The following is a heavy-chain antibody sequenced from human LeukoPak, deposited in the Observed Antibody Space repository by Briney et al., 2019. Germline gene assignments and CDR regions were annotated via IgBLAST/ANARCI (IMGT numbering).Heavy chain of an antibody. CDR3: ARGSIAAAGQMGRTYYYYYMDV. V-gene: IGHV1-69*13. Sequence: ASVKVSCKASGGTFSSYAISWVRQAPGQGLEWMGGIIPIFGTANYAQKFQGRVTITADESTSTAYMELSSLRSEDTAVYYCARGSIAAAGQMGRTYYYYYMDVWGKGTTVTVSS. D-gene: IGHD6-13*01. J-gene: IGHJ6*03. CDR2: IIPIFGTA. CDR1: GGTFSSYA.